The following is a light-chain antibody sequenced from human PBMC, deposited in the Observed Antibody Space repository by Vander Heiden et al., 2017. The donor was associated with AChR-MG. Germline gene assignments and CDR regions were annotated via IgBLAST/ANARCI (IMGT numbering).Light chain of an antibody. CDR1: KLGDKY. CDR2: QDS. Sequence: SYELTQPPSVSVSPGQTASIAFSGDKLGDKYVCWYQQKPGQSPVLVIHQDSKRPSGIPERFSGSNSGNTATLTISGTQAMDEAYYYCQAWDDSTGNVFGTGTKVTVL. V-gene: IGLV3-1*01. J-gene: IGLJ1*01. CDR3: QAWDDSTGNV.